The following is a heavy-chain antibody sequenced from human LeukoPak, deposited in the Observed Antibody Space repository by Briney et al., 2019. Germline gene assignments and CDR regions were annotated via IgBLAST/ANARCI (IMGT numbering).Heavy chain of an antibody. CDR2: INHSGST. CDR3: ARGRSVGYDFWSGYYRLDY. D-gene: IGHD3-3*01. J-gene: IGHJ4*02. Sequence: PSETLSLTCAVYGGSFSGYYWSWIRQPPGKGLGWIGEINHSGSTNYNPSLKSRVTISVDTSKNQFSLKLSSVTAADTAVYYCARGRSVGYDFWSGYYRLDYWGQGTLVTVSS. CDR1: GGSFSGYY. V-gene: IGHV4-34*01.